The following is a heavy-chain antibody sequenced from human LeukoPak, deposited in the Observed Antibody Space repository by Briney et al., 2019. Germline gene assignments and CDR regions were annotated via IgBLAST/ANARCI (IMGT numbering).Heavy chain of an antibody. D-gene: IGHD3-3*01. J-gene: IGHJ4*02. V-gene: IGHV1-2*02. CDR1: GYTFTGYY. CDR3: ARSDFWSGFAHRDDGY. Sequence: ASVKVSCKASGYTFTGYYMHWVRQAPGQGLEWMGWINPNSGGTNYAQKFQGRVTMTRDTSISTAYMELSRLRSDDTAVYYCARSDFWSGFAHRDDGYWGQGTLVTVSS. CDR2: INPNSGGT.